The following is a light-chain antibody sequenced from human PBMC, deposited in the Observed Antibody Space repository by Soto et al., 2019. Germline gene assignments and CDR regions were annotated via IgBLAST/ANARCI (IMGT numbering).Light chain of an antibody. CDR3: QQYNNWPPT. J-gene: IGKJ5*01. Sequence: IEMTQSPATLSVSPGERATLSCRASQSVSSNLVWYQQKPGQAPRLLIYGASTRVTGIPARFSGSGSGTEFTLTISSLQSEDFAVYYCQQYNNWPPTFGRGTRLEIK. CDR2: GAS. CDR1: QSVSSN. V-gene: IGKV3-15*01.